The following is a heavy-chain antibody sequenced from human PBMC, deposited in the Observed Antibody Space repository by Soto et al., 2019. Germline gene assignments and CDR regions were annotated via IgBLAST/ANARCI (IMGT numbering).Heavy chain of an antibody. CDR1: GYTFTSYG. CDR3: ARDCSSTSCYAFDI. J-gene: IGHJ3*02. D-gene: IGHD2-2*01. CDR2: ISAYNGNT. Sequence: ASVKVSCKASGYTFTSYGISWVRQAPGQGLEWMGWISAYNGNTNYAQKLQGRVTMTTDTSTSTAYMELRSLRSDDTALYYCARDCSSTSCYAFDIWGQGTMVTVSS. V-gene: IGHV1-18*01.